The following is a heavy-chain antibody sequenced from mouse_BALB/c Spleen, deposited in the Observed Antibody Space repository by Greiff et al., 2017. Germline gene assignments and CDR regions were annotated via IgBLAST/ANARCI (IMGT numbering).Heavy chain of an antibody. V-gene: IGHV5-6-3*01. J-gene: IGHJ4*01. CDR1: GFTFSSYG. CDR2: INSNGGST. D-gene: IGHD4-1*01. Sequence: EVQVVESGGGLVQPGGSLKLSCAASGFTFSSYGMSWVRQTPDKRLELVATINSNGGSTYYPDSVKGRFTISRDNAKNTLYLQMSSLKSEDTAMYYCARDGRSYAMDYWGQGTSVTVSS. CDR3: ARDGRSYAMDY.